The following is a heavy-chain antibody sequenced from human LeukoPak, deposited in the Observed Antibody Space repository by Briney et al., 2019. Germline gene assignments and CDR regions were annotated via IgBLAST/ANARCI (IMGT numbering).Heavy chain of an antibody. Sequence: SETLSLTCTVSGGAIKSYYRSWIRQPPGKGLEWLGYFHYSGSSNYNPSLHSRITISLDTSKPQFSLKLSSVTAADTAVYYCARHTELGGDFDYWGQGALVTVSS. D-gene: IGHD1-14*01. J-gene: IGHJ4*02. CDR2: FHYSGSS. V-gene: IGHV4-59*08. CDR1: GGAIKSYY. CDR3: ARHTELGGDFDY.